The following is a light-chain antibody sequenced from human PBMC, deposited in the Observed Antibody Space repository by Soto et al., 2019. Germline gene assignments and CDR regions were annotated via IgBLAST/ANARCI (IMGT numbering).Light chain of an antibody. CDR2: AAS. V-gene: IGKV1-39*01. CDR3: QQSYRTLSIT. J-gene: IGKJ5*01. Sequence: DIQMTQSPSSLSASVGDRVTITCRASESISRHLNWYQQKPGKAPNLLIYAASSLQNGVPSRFSSSGSGTDFTLTISNLQPEDFATHYCQQSYRTLSITFGQGTRLEIQ. CDR1: ESISRH.